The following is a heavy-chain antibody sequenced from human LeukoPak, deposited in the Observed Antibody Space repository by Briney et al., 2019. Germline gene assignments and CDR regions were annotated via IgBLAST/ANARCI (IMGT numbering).Heavy chain of an antibody. J-gene: IGHJ4*02. D-gene: IGHD4-23*01. CDR1: GFTFSSYG. CDR3: AKLITVVTNFDY. Sequence: PGGSLRLSCAASGFTFSSYGMHWVRQAPGKGLEWVAFIRYDGSNKYYADSVKGRFTISRDNSTNTLYLQMNSLRAEDTAVYYCAKLITVVTNFDYWGQGTLVTVSS. V-gene: IGHV3-30*02. CDR2: IRYDGSNK.